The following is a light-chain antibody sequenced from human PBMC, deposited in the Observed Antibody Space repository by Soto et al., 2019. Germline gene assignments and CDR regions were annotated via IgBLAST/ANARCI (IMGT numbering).Light chain of an antibody. CDR2: DVA. CDR3: CSYSSSSTFYV. CDR1: TNDVGNYNY. Sequence: QSALTQPRSVSGSPGQSVTISCTGTTNDVGNYNYVSWHQQHPSKAPKLMIYDVAKRPSGVPDRFSGSKSGNTASLTISGLQSDDEADYYCCSYSSSSTFYVFGTGTKLTVL. J-gene: IGLJ1*01. V-gene: IGLV2-11*01.